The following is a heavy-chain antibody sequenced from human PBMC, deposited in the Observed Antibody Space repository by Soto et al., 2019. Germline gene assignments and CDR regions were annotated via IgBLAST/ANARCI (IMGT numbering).Heavy chain of an antibody. V-gene: IGHV1-69*13. D-gene: IGHD3-22*01. CDR1: GGTFSSYA. CDR2: IIPIFGTA. CDR3: ARDHGGDSSGLPYHFDY. Sequence: GASVKVSCKASGGTFSSYAISWVRQAPGQGLEWMGGIIPIFGTANYAQKFQGRVTITADESTSTAYMELSSLRSEDTAVYYCARDHGGDSSGLPYHFDYWGQGTLVTVSS. J-gene: IGHJ4*02.